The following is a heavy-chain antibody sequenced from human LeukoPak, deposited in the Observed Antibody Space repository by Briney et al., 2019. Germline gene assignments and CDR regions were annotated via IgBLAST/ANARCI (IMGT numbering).Heavy chain of an antibody. J-gene: IGHJ2*01. CDR1: GGSISSYY. CDR3: ARHPRIAVAVHWYFDL. Sequence: PSETLSLTCTVSGGSISSYYWSWIRQPPGKGLEGIGYIYHTGSTTSTPSLNRPVTISVDTSNNPSSLKLSSLPAADTAVYSCARHPRIAVAVHWYFDLWGRGTLVTVSS. CDR2: IYHTGST. D-gene: IGHD6-19*01. V-gene: IGHV4-59*08.